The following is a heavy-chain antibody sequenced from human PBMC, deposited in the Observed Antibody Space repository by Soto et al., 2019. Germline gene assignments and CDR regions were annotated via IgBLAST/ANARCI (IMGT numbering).Heavy chain of an antibody. D-gene: IGHD2-15*01. J-gene: IGHJ4*02. Sequence: AASVKVSCKVSGYTLTELSMHWVRQATGQGLEWMGWMNPNSGNTGYAQKFQGRVTMTRNTSISTAYMELSSLRSEDTAVYYCARGFFGGGTGWGQGTLVTVS. V-gene: IGHV1-8*01. CDR2: MNPNSGNT. CDR1: GYTLTELS. CDR3: ARGFFGGGTG.